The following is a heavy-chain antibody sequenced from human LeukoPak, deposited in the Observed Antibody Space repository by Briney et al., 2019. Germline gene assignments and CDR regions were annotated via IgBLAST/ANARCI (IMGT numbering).Heavy chain of an antibody. CDR2: IYTSGNM. Sequence: SQTLSLTCTVSGGSISSDNYYWSWIRQPAGKGLEWIGRIYTSGNMNYNPSLKSRVTISVDTFKNQFSLRLNSVTAADTAVYYCARARGTRVRGVLDYYYMDVWGKGTTVTVSS. CDR3: ARARGTRVRGVLDYYYMDV. J-gene: IGHJ6*03. D-gene: IGHD3-10*01. CDR1: GGSISSDNYY. V-gene: IGHV4-61*02.